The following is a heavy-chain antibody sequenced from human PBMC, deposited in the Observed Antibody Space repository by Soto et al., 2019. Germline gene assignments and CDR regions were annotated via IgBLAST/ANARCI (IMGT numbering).Heavy chain of an antibody. J-gene: IGHJ4*02. D-gene: IGHD3-10*01. CDR3: ARHNYGSGSTYFDY. Sequence: SETLSLTCTVSGGSISSYYWSWIRQPPGKGLEWIGYIYYSGSTNYNPSLKSRVTISVDTSKNQFSLELNSMTAADTAVYYCARHNYGSGSTYFDYWGQGTLVTVSS. CDR1: GGSISSYY. CDR2: IYYSGST. V-gene: IGHV4-59*08.